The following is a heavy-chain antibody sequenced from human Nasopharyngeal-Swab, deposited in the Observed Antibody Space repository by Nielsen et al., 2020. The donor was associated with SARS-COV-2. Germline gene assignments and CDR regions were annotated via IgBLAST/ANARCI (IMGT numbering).Heavy chain of an antibody. Sequence: GSLRLSCAASGFTFTDYDLHWVRQVPGKGLEWVSAIGTARDTYYADSVKGRFTISRESAKNSFYLQMDGLGAGDTAVYYCARGGTYYDDSGYYYFDYWGLGTLVTVSS. CDR2: IGTARDT. D-gene: IGHD3-22*01. J-gene: IGHJ4*02. CDR3: ARGGTYYDDSGYYYFDY. V-gene: IGHV3-13*02. CDR1: GFTFTDYD.